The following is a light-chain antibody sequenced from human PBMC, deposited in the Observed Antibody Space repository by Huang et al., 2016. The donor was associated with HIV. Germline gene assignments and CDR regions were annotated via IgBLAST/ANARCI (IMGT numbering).Light chain of an antibody. CDR3: QQRSNSLS. CDR1: QSLNNF. Sequence: EIVLTQSPDTLSLSPGQRATLSCRASQSLNNFLNCYHHKPGQAPRLLFYDASHRAAGIPARLNGSGSGTDFTLTITSLKPEDFAIYYCQQRSNSLSFGGGTKVEIK. CDR2: DAS. J-gene: IGKJ4*01. V-gene: IGKV3-11*01.